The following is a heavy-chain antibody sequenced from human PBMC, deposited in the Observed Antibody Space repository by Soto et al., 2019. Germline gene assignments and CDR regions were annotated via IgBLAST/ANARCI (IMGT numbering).Heavy chain of an antibody. Sequence: SETLSLTYTVSGGSISSYYWSWIRQPPGKGLEWIGYIYYSGSTNYNPSLKSRVTISVDTSKNQFSLKLSSVTAADTAVYYCARAYGDYVFDYWGQGTLVTVS. D-gene: IGHD4-17*01. V-gene: IGHV4-59*01. CDR2: IYYSGST. CDR1: GGSISSYY. CDR3: ARAYGDYVFDY. J-gene: IGHJ4*02.